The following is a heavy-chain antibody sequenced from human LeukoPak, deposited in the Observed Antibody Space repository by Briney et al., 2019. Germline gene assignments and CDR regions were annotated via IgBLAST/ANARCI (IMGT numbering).Heavy chain of an antibody. Sequence: GGSLRLSCAASGFTFSSYWMSWVRQAPGKGLEWVANIKQDGSEKYYVDSVKGRFTISRDNAKNSLYLQMNSLRAEDTAVYYCARDASGYYGVHFDYWGQGTPVTVSS. D-gene: IGHD3-22*01. CDR2: IKQDGSEK. V-gene: IGHV3-7*03. CDR3: ARDASGYYGVHFDY. CDR1: GFTFSSYW. J-gene: IGHJ4*02.